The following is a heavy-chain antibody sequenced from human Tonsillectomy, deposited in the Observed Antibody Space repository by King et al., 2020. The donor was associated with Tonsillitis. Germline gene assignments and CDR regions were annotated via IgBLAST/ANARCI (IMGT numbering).Heavy chain of an antibody. Sequence: VQLVESGGGVVQPGRSLRLSCAASGFTFSNFGMHWVRQAPGKGLEWVAVVSYEGSNKYYADSVKGRFTISRENSKNTLYLQMNSLRAEDTAVYYCAKDNLGAGYTRISYEWAFDVWGQGTMVTVSS. CDR1: GFTFSNFG. J-gene: IGHJ3*01. CDR3: AKDNLGAGYTRISYEWAFDV. V-gene: IGHV3-30*18. CDR2: VSYEGSNK. D-gene: IGHD2-15*01.